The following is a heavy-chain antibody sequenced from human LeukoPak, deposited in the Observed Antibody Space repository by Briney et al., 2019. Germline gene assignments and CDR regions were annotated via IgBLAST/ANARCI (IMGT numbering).Heavy chain of an antibody. V-gene: IGHV1-24*01. Sequence: ASVTVSCTVSGYTLTELSMHWVRQAPGKGLEWMGGFDPEDGETIYAQKFQGRVTMTEDTSTDTAYMELSSLRSEDTAVYYCATDLGGSGSYYSPLGYWGQGTLVTVSS. J-gene: IGHJ4*02. CDR3: ATDLGGSGSYYSPLGY. D-gene: IGHD3-10*01. CDR1: GYTLTELS. CDR2: FDPEDGET.